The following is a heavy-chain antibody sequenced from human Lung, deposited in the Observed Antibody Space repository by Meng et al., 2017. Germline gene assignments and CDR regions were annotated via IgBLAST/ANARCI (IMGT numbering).Heavy chain of an antibody. J-gene: IGHJ4*02. Sequence: QVHLQQSGPALVEPSQTLPLPCSIAGDSVSSNSAAWNWIRQSPSRGLEWLGRTYYRSKWYNGYAVSVRSRITINPDTSKNQFSLQLNSVTPEDTAVYYCARSQQWLDSWGQGTLVTVSS. V-gene: IGHV6-1*01. D-gene: IGHD6-19*01. CDR1: GDSVSSNSAA. CDR2: TYYRSKWYN. CDR3: ARSQQWLDS.